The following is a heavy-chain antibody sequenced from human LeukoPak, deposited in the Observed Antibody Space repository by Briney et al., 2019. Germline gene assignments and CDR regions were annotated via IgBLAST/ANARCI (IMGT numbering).Heavy chain of an antibody. D-gene: IGHD3-22*01. Sequence: SETLSLTCTVSGDSISSSSYYWVWLRQPPGKGLEWIATIHYTGSTYYNPSLKSRVTISVDTSKNQFSLKLSSVTAVDTAMYYCARYWGPYDNSGAYFDYWGQGTLVTVSS. CDR1: GDSISSSSYY. V-gene: IGHV4-39*01. J-gene: IGHJ4*02. CDR2: IHYTGST. CDR3: ARYWGPYDNSGAYFDY.